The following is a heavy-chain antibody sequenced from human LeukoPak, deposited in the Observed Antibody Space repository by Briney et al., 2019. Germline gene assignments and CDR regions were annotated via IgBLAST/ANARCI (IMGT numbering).Heavy chain of an antibody. Sequence: GESLKISCKGSGYSFTSYWIGWVRQMPGKGLEWMGIIYPGDSDTRYSPSFQGQVTISADKSISTAYLQWSSLKASGTAMYYCARPATTVAGTSAFDYWGQGTLVTVSS. CDR2: IYPGDSDT. J-gene: IGHJ4*02. V-gene: IGHV5-51*01. D-gene: IGHD6-19*01. CDR1: GYSFTSYW. CDR3: ARPATTVAGTSAFDY.